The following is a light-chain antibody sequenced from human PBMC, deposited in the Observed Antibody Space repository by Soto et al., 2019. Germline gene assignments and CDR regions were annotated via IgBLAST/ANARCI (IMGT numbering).Light chain of an antibody. V-gene: IGKV1-12*01. CDR3: QQANSFPLT. CDR2: TAS. J-gene: IGKJ4*01. CDR1: QGISSL. Sequence: DIQMTQSPSSVSASVGDRVTITCRASQGISSLLAWYQQKPGKAPKLLTHTASSLQSGVPSRFSGSGSGTDFPLTISSLQPEDVATYYGQQANSFPLTFGGGTKVEIK.